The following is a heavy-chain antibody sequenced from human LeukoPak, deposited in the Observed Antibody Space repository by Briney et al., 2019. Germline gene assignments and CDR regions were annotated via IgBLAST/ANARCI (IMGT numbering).Heavy chain of an antibody. CDR1: EFTVITND. D-gene: IGHD1-14*01. Sequence: PGGSLRLSCAASEFTVITNDMTWVRQAPGKELEWVSVLYSDGNTKYADSVQGRFTISRDNSKNTLYLEMNSLSPDDTAVYYCARGVEPLAANTLAYWGQGTLVTVSS. V-gene: IGHV3-53*01. J-gene: IGHJ4*02. CDR3: ARGVEPLAANTLAY. CDR2: LYSDGNT.